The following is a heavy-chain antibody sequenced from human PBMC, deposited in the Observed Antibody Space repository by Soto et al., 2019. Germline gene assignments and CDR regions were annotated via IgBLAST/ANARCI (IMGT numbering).Heavy chain of an antibody. Sequence: EVQLLESGGGLVQPGGSLRLSCAASGFTFSSYAMSWVRQAPGKGLEWVSAISGSGGSTYYADSVKGRFTISRDNSKNTVYRRMNSLRAEDTGVYDCASPFPTGYWGEGTLVTVSS. CDR2: ISGSGGST. CDR3: ASPFPTGY. CDR1: GFTFSSYA. V-gene: IGHV3-23*01. J-gene: IGHJ4*02. D-gene: IGHD4-17*01.